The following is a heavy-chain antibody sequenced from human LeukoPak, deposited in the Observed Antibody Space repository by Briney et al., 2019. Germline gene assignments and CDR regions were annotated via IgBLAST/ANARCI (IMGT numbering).Heavy chain of an antibody. V-gene: IGHV3-21*01. CDR2: ISSSSSYI. J-gene: IGHJ6*03. CDR1: GFTFSSSA. Sequence: GGSLRLSCTTSGFTFSSSAMSWVRQAPGKGLEWVSSISSSSSYIYYADSVKGRFTISRDNAKNSLYLQMNSLRAEDTAVYYCARVLEPRMDVWGKGTTVTVSS. D-gene: IGHD1-1*01. CDR3: ARVLEPRMDV.